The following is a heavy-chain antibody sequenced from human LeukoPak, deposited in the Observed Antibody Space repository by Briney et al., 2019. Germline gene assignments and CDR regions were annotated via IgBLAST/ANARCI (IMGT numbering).Heavy chain of an antibody. V-gene: IGHV4-39*01. CDR3: ARQGPRGATTFFDY. CDR2: IYYSGST. CDR1: GGSISSSSYY. D-gene: IGHD1-26*01. Sequence: SETLSLTCTVPGGSISSSSYYWGWIRQPPGKGLEWIGSIYYSGSTYYNPSLKSRVTISVDTSKNQFSLKLSSVTAADTAVYYCARQGPRGATTFFDYWGQGTLVTVSS. J-gene: IGHJ4*02.